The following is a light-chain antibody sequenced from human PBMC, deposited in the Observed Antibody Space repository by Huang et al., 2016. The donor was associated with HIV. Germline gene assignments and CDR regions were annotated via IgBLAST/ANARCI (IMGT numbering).Light chain of an antibody. J-gene: IGKJ5*01. CDR1: QSISSY. CDR2: AAS. V-gene: IGKV1-39*01. CDR3: QQTYSSLPT. Sequence: DIQMTQSPSSLSASVGDTVTITCRASQSISSYLNWYQQRPGKAPNRLIYAASTLQSGVPSRFSGSGSGTDFTLTISSLHPEDLATYYCQQTYSSLPTFGQGTRLE.